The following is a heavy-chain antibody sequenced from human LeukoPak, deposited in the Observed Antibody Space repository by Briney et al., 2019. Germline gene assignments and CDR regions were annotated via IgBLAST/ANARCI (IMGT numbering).Heavy chain of an antibody. Sequence: ASVKVSCKASGYTFTDYYMHWVRQAPGPGLEWMGWINPNSGGTDYAQKFQGRVTLIRYTSISTAYMELSRLTSDDTAVYYCARGRYCGETTCSDFDSWGQGTLVTVSS. CDR2: INPNSGGT. J-gene: IGHJ4*02. V-gene: IGHV1-2*02. CDR3: ARGRYCGETTCSDFDS. D-gene: IGHD2-21*01. CDR1: GYTFTDYY.